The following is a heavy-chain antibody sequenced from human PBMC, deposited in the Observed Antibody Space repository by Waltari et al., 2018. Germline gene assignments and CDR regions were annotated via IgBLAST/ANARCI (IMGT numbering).Heavy chain of an antibody. CDR1: GYTFTGYY. J-gene: IGHJ5*02. CDR2: INPNSGGT. D-gene: IGHD3-16*01. CDR3: ARGSPFGGWFDP. V-gene: IGHV1-2*02. Sequence: HVQLVQTGAEVTTPGASVNVSCKASGYTFTGYYMHWLRQAPGQGLEWMGWINPNSGGTNYAQKFQGRVTMNRDTSISTTHMELSRLRSDDTAVYYCARGSPFGGWFDPWGQGTLVTVSS.